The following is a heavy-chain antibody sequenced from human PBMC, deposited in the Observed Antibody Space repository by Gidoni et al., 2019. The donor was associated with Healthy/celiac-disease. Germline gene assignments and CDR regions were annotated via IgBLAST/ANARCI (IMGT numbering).Heavy chain of an antibody. J-gene: IGHJ6*02. CDR2: INHSGST. Sequence: QVQLQQWGAGLLKPSETLSLTCDVYGGSFSGYSWSWIRQPPGKGLEWIGEINHSGSTNYTPPLKSRVTISADTSKNPFSLKLSSVPAADTAVYYCARGDYYGSGSYTWGAYGMDVWGQGPTVTVSS. V-gene: IGHV4-34*01. CDR3: ARGDYYGSGSYTWGAYGMDV. CDR1: GGSFSGYS. D-gene: IGHD3-10*01.